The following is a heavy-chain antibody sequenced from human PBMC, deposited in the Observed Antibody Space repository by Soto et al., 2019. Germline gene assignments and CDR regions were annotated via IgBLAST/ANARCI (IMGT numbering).Heavy chain of an antibody. CDR3: ARTGRYYCSGKTMYGMDV. Sequence: SETLLLTCTVPGGYINSGGYFWSWIHQHPGKGLEWIGYIYYSGSTYYNPSLKSRVTISVDTSKNQFSLKLSSVTAADTAVYYCARTGRYYCSGKTMYGMDVWGQGTTVTVS. CDR1: GGYINSGGYF. CDR2: IYYSGST. J-gene: IGHJ6*02. D-gene: IGHD3-10*01. V-gene: IGHV4-31*03.